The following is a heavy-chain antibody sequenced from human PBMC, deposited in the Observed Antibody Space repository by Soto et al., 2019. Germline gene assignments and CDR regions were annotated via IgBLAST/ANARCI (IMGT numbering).Heavy chain of an antibody. J-gene: IGHJ6*02. V-gene: IGHV1-18*04. D-gene: IGHD3-3*01. CDR2: ISAYNGNT. CDR3: ARGSSDFWSGVPYYYYYGMDV. Sequence: ASVKVSCKASGYTFTSYGISWVRQAPGQGLEWMGWISAYNGNTNYAQKLQGRVTMTTDTSTSTAYMELRSLRSDDTAVYYCARGSSDFWSGVPYYYYYGMDVWGQGTTVTV. CDR1: GYTFTSYG.